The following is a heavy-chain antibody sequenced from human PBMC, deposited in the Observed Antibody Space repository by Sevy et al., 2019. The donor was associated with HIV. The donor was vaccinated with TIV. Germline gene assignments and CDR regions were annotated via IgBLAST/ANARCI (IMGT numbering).Heavy chain of an antibody. CDR1: GFTFSSYS. Sequence: GGSLRLSWVGSGFTFSSYSMNWVRQAPGKGLEWLSYMNSITSTIYYTESVKGRFTISRDNAKNSVSLQMHSLRAEDKDVYYCARNGGYADYGMDVWGQGTTVTVSS. CDR3: ARNGGYADYGMDV. J-gene: IGHJ6*02. V-gene: IGHV3-48*01. CDR2: MNSITSTI. D-gene: IGHD2-2*01.